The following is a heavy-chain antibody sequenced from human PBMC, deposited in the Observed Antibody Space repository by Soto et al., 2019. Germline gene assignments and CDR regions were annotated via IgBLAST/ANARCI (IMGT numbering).Heavy chain of an antibody. CDR2: ISSNGGST. CDR3: ARHPARDFWSGYSNYYYYYMDV. D-gene: IGHD3-3*01. Sequence: PGGSLRLSCAASGFTFSSYAMHWVRQAPGKGLEYVSAISSNGGSTYYANSVKGRFTISRDNSKNTLYLQMGSLRAEDMAVYYCARHPARDFWSGYSNYYYYYMDVWGKGTTVTVSS. CDR1: GFTFSSYA. J-gene: IGHJ6*03. V-gene: IGHV3-64*01.